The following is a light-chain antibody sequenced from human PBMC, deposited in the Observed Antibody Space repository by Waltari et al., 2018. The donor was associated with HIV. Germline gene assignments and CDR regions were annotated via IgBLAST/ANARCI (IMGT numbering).Light chain of an antibody. Sequence: QSALTQPPSASGSPGQSVTISCTGTSSDVGGYNYVSWYQHHPGKAPKLMIYEVSKLPSGVPGRFSGSKSGSTASLTVSGLQAEDEADYYCSSYAGSNNRWVFGGGTKLTAL. CDR1: SSDVGGYNY. CDR3: SSYAGSNNRWV. V-gene: IGLV2-8*01. CDR2: EVS. J-gene: IGLJ3*02.